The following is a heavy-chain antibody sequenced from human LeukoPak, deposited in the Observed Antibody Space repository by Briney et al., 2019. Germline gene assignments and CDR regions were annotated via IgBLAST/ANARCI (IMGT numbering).Heavy chain of an antibody. CDR2: INPSSGAT. CDR1: GYTFTGYY. J-gene: IGHJ4*02. D-gene: IGHD6-19*01. CDR3: ARGRGSGWYPSDY. V-gene: IGHV1-2*02. Sequence: ASVKVSCKASGYTFTGYYLHWVRQAPGQGLEWMGWINPSSGATNYAQKSQGRVTMTRDTSITTSYMELSRLRSDDTAVYYCARGRGSGWYPSDYWGQGTLVTVSS.